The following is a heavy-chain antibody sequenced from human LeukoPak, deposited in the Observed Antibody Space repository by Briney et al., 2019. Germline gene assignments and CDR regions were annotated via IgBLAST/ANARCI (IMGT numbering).Heavy chain of an antibody. CDR1: GGSISSSSYY. Sequence: PSETLSLTCTVSGGSISSSSYYWGWIRQPPGKGLEWIGSIYYSGSTYYNPSLKSRVTISVDTSKNQFSLKLSSVTAADTAVYYCARDRQVRGVPYWGQGTLVTVSS. CDR3: ARDRQVRGVPY. CDR2: IYYSGST. D-gene: IGHD3-10*01. J-gene: IGHJ4*02. V-gene: IGHV4-39*07.